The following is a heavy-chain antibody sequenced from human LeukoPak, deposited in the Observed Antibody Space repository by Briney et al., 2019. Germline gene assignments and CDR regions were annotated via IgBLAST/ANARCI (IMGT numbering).Heavy chain of an antibody. V-gene: IGHV3-21*01. CDR3: ARDLYGDYWRYFDY. CDR1: GFTFSSYS. D-gene: IGHD4-17*01. CDR2: ISSSSSYI. J-gene: IGHJ4*02. Sequence: GGSLRLSCAASGFTFSSYSMNWVRQAPGKGPEWVSSISSSSSYIYYADSVKGRFTISRDNAKNSLYLQMNSLRAEDTAVYCCARDLYGDYWRYFDYWGQGTLVTVSS.